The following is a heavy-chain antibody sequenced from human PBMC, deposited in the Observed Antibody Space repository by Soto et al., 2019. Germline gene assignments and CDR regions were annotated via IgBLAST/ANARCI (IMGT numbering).Heavy chain of an antibody. CDR3: ARPFTDTAMVKYAFDI. D-gene: IGHD5-18*01. CDR2: IIPIFGTA. CDR1: GRTFSSYA. Sequence: SVKVSCQASGRTFSSYAISWVRQPPGQGLEWMGGIIPIFGTANYAQKFQGRVTITADESTSTAYMELSSLRSEDTAVYYCARPFTDTAMVKYAFDIWGQGTMVTVSS. J-gene: IGHJ3*02. V-gene: IGHV1-69*13.